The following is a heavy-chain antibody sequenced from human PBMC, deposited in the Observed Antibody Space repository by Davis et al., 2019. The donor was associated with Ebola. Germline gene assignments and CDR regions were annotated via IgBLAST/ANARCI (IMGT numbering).Heavy chain of an antibody. V-gene: IGHV3-30*03. CDR1: GFTFSSYG. J-gene: IGHJ6*02. CDR2: ISYDGSNK. D-gene: IGHD4-23*01. Sequence: GGSLRLSCAASGFTFSSYGMHWVRQAPGKGLEWVAVISYDGSNKYYADSVKGRFTISRDNSKNTLYLQMNSLRAEDTAVYYCARDLVTPVDGMDVWGQGTTVTVSS. CDR3: ARDLVTPVDGMDV.